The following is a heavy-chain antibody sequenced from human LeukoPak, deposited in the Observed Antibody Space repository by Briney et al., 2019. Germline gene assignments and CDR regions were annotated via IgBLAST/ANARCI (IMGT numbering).Heavy chain of an antibody. CDR2: IRGSGGST. J-gene: IGHJ4*02. CDR1: GFTFSSYA. Sequence: PGGSLRLSCAAPGFTFSSYAMSWVRQAPGKGLEWVSAIRGSGGSTYYADSVKGRFAISRENSKNTLYLQMNSLRAEDTAVYYCAKGGYSSSWYYYYFDYWGQGTLVTVSS. CDR3: AKGGYSSSWYYYYFDY. V-gene: IGHV3-23*01. D-gene: IGHD6-13*01.